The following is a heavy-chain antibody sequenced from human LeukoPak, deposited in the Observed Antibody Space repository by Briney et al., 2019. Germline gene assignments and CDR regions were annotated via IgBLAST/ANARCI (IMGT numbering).Heavy chain of an antibody. CDR1: GGSFSGYY. CDR2: INHSGST. CDR3: ARIKSGGGYYYYMDV. J-gene: IGHJ6*03. Sequence: SETLSLTCAVYGGSFSGYYWSWIRQPPGKGLEWIGEINHSGSTNYNPSLKSRVTISVDTSKNQFSLKLSSVTAADTAVYYCARIKSGGGYYYYMDVWGKGTTVTVSS. V-gene: IGHV4-34*01. D-gene: IGHD3-10*01.